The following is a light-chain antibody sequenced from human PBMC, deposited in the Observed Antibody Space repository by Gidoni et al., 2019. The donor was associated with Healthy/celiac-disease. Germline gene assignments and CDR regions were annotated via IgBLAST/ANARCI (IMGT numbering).Light chain of an antibody. CDR1: QSVRSN. Sequence: IVMTQSPATLSVSPGERATLSCRASQSVRSNLAWYQQKPGQATRLLIYGASTRATGSPARCSGSGSGTEFTLTISSLQSEDFAVYYCQQYNNWPLTFXGXTKVEIK. CDR3: QQYNNWPLT. J-gene: IGKJ4*01. V-gene: IGKV3-15*01. CDR2: GAS.